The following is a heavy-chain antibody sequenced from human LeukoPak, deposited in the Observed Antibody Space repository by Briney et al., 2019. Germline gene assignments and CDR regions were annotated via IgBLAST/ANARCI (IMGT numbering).Heavy chain of an antibody. D-gene: IGHD4/OR15-4a*01. CDR2: IYYTGST. CDR3: ARVLGGAPDDFYYYYMDV. CDR1: GGSISSSYYN. Sequence: SETLSLTCTVSGGSISSSYYNWGWIRQPPGKGLEWIGTIYYTGSTSYNPSLKSRVTKSLDTSKTQFSLKLTSVTAADTAVYFCARVLGGAPDDFYYYYMDVWGTGTTVTVSS. J-gene: IGHJ6*03. V-gene: IGHV4-39*07.